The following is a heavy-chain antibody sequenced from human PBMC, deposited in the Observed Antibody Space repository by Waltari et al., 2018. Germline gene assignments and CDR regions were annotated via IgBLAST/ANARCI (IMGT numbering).Heavy chain of an antibody. J-gene: IGHJ4*02. CDR1: GGSISSSSYY. CDR2: IYYSGTT. V-gene: IGHV4-39*01. CDR3: ARRGRYSSGWYVGYFDY. Sequence: QLQLQESGPGLVQPSETLSLTCTVSGGSISSSSYYWGWIRQPPGTGLEWIGSIYYSGTTYYNPTLKSRVTISVDTSTNQFSLKLSSVTAADTSVYYCARRGRYSSGWYVGYFDYWGQGTLVTVSS. D-gene: IGHD6-19*01.